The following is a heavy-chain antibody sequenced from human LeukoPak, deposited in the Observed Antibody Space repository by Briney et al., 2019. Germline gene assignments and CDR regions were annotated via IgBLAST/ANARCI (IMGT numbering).Heavy chain of an antibody. CDR3: AREGYYYDSSGYLDY. CDR2: IYHSGST. Sequence: SETLSLTCAVSGGSISSSNWWSWVRQPPGKGLEWIGEIYHSGSTNYNPSLKSRVTISVDKSKNQFSLKLSSVTAADTAVYYCAREGYYYDSSGYLDYWGQGTLVTVSS. CDR1: GGSISSSNW. D-gene: IGHD3-22*01. J-gene: IGHJ4*02. V-gene: IGHV4-4*02.